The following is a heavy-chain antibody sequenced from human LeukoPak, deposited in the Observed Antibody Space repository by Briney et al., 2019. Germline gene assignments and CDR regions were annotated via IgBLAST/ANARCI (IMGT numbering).Heavy chain of an antibody. CDR2: INPNSGGT. D-gene: IGHD1-26*01. J-gene: IGHJ4*02. Sequence: ASVKVSCKASGYTFTGYYIHWVRQAPGQGLEWMGWINPNSGGTNYAQKFQGRVTMTRDTSISTAYMELSSLRSDDTAVYYCARDRADGSYLSYWGQGALVTVFS. CDR3: ARDRADGSYLSY. V-gene: IGHV1-2*02. CDR1: GYTFTGYY.